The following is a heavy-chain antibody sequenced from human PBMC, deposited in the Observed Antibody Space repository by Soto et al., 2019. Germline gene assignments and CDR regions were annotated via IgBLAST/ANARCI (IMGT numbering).Heavy chain of an antibody. J-gene: IGHJ5*02. CDR2: ISWNSGNI. CDR1: GFSFDGYA. Sequence: GGSLRLSCAASGFSFDGYAMNWVRQPPGKGLEWVSGISWNSGNIDYADSVKGRFTISRDNAKNSLYLQMNSLRAEDTALYYCVKASTYSSSQGWFDPWGQGTMVTVSS. V-gene: IGHV3-9*01. CDR3: VKASTYSSSQGWFDP. D-gene: IGHD6-6*01.